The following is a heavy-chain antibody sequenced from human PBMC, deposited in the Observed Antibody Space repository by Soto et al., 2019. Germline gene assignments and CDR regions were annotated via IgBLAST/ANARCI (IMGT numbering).Heavy chain of an antibody. J-gene: IGHJ5*02. V-gene: IGHV4-28*02. D-gene: IGHD3-3*01. CDR2: IYYSGST. Sequence: TLSLTCAVSGYSISSSNWWGWIRQPPGKGLEWIGYIYYSGSTYYNPSLKSRVTMSVDTSKNQFSLKLSSVTAVDTAVYYCARAPSRITIFGVVIVSGGWFDPWGQGTLVTVSS. CDR3: ARAPSRITIFGVVIVSGGWFDP. CDR1: GYSISSSNW.